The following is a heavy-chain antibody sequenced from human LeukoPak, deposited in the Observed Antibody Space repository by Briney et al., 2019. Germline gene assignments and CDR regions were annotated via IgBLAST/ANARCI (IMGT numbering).Heavy chain of an antibody. CDR1: GGSISSYY. D-gene: IGHD6-13*01. J-gene: IGHJ4*02. Sequence: PSETLSLTCTVSGGSISSYYWSWIRQPPGKGLEWIGYIYYSGSTNYNPSLKSRVTISVDTSKNQFSLKLSSVTAADTAVYYCARTPGIAALYYFDYWGQGTLVTVSS. CDR2: IYYSGST. V-gene: IGHV4-59*01. CDR3: ARTPGIAALYYFDY.